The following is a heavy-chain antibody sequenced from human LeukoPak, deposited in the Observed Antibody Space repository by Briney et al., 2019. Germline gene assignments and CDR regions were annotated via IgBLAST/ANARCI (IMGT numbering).Heavy chain of an antibody. CDR3: ARRPYYYDSLDY. J-gene: IGHJ4*02. CDR2: ISSSGSTI. D-gene: IGHD3-22*01. CDR1: GFTFSSYE. V-gene: IGHV3-48*03. Sequence: GGSLRLSCAASGFTFSSYEMNWVRQAPGKGLEWVSYISSSGSTIYYANSVKGRFTISRDNAKNSLYLQMNSLRAEDTAVYYCARRPYYYDSLDYWGQGTLVTVSS.